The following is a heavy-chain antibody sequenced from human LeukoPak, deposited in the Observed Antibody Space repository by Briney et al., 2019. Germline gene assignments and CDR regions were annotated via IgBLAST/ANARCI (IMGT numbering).Heavy chain of an antibody. V-gene: IGHV3-23*01. J-gene: IGHJ4*02. CDR3: ARRGSVTIDY. CDR1: GFIFNDFA. Sequence: GGSLRLSCAASGFIFNDFAMHWVRQAPGKGLEWVSSITGSGGSTNYADFLKGRFTISRDNSKNTLYLQMNSLRAEDTAIYYCARRGSVTIDYWGQGTLVTVSS. D-gene: IGHD4-17*01. CDR2: ITGSGGST.